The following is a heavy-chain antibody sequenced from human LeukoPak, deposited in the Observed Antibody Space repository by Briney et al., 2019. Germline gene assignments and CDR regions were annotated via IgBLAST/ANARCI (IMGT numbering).Heavy chain of an antibody. CDR2: IYYSGST. Sequence: SETLSLTCTVSGGSISSYYWSWIRQPPGQGLEWIGDIYYSGSTNYNPSLKSRVSISVATSKNQFSLELSSVTAADTAVYYCSRGAPGYSGYLRLDYFDYWGQGALVTVSS. J-gene: IGHJ4*02. D-gene: IGHD5-12*01. CDR1: GGSISSYY. CDR3: SRGAPGYSGYLRLDYFDY. V-gene: IGHV4-59*01.